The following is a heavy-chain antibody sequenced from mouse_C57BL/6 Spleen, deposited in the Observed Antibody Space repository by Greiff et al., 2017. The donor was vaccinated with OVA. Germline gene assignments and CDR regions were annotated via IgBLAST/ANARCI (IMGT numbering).Heavy chain of an antibody. CDR3: ARRGFRAWFAY. CDR1: GYTFTDYY. J-gene: IGHJ3*01. V-gene: IGHV1-26*01. Sequence: EVKLQQSGPELVKPGASVKISCKASGYTFTDYYMNWVKQSHGKSLEWIGDINPNNGGTSYNQKFKGKATLTVDKSSSTAYMELRSLTSEDSAVYYCARRGFRAWFAYWGQGTLVTVSA. CDR2: INPNNGGT.